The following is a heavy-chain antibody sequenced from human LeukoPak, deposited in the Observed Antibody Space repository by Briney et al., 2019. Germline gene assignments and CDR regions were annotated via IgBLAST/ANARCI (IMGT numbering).Heavy chain of an antibody. V-gene: IGHV3-48*01. CDR3: AKMTVAGTFFDY. J-gene: IGHJ4*02. D-gene: IGHD6-19*01. Sequence: QPGGSLRLSCAASGFTFSSYSMNWVRQAPGKGLEWVSYISTSSSIIYYADSVKGRFTISRDNAKNSLYLQMNSLRAEDTAVYYCAKMTVAGTFFDYWGQGTLVTVSS. CDR2: ISTSSSII. CDR1: GFTFSSYS.